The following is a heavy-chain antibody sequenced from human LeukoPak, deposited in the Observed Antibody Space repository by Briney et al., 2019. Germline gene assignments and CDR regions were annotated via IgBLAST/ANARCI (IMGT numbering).Heavy chain of an antibody. CDR2: ISSSGSTI. CDR3: ARAPYSSGWYGFDY. CDR1: GFTFSSYE. Sequence: PGGSLRLSCAASGFTFSSYETNWVRQAPGKGREGVSYISSSGSTIYYADSVKGRFTISRDNAKNSLYLQMNSLRAEDTAVYYCARAPYSSGWYGFDYWGQGTLVTVSS. D-gene: IGHD6-19*01. J-gene: IGHJ4*02. V-gene: IGHV3-48*03.